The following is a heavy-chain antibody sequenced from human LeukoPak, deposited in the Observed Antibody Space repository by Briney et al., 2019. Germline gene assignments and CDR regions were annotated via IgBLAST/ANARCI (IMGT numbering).Heavy chain of an antibody. D-gene: IGHD6-13*01. CDR2: IGTAGDT. J-gene: IGHJ4*02. CDR3: ARGQQLGDFDY. V-gene: IGHV3-13*01. CDR1: GFTFSSYD. Sequence: GGSLRLSCAAPGFTFSSYDMHWVRQATGKGLEWVSGIGTAGDTFYPGSVKGRFTISRENAKNSLYLQMNSLRAGDTAVYYCARGQQLGDFDYWGQGTLVTVSS.